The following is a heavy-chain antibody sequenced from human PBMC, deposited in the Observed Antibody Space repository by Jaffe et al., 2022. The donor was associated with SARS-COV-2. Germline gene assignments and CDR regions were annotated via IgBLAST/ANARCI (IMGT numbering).Heavy chain of an antibody. J-gene: IGHJ6*03. D-gene: IGHD3-10*01. V-gene: IGHV1-3*01. CDR3: ARDPRITMVRGMYYYYMDV. CDR1: GYTFTSNA. Sequence: QVQLVQSGAEVKKPGASVKVSCKASGYTFTSNAMHWVRQAPGQRLEWMGWINAGNGNTKYSPKFQGRVTITRDTSASTAYMELSSLRSEDTAVYYCARDPRITMVRGMYYYYMDVWGKGTTVTVSS. CDR2: INAGNGNT.